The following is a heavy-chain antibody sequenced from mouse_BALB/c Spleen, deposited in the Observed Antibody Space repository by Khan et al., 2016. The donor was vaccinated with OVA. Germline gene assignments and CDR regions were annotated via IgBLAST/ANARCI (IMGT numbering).Heavy chain of an antibody. D-gene: IGHD6-1*01. CDR2: INPSTGYT. V-gene: IGHV1-7*01. J-gene: IGHJ4*01. Sequence: QIQLVQSGAELAKPGASVKMSCKASGYTFTSYWMHWVKQRPGQGLEWIGYINPSTGYTEYNQKFKDKATLTTEQSSSTAYMQLSSLTSEDSAVYYCAASILFYYSMDYWGQGTSVTVSS. CDR1: GYTFTSYW. CDR3: AASILFYYSMDY.